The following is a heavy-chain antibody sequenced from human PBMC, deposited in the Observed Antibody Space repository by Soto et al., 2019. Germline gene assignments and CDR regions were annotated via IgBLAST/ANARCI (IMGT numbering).Heavy chain of an antibody. CDR2: IYSGGST. CDR1: GFTVSSNY. CDR3: ARVNGYRSSWYGRAFDY. V-gene: IGHV3-53*02. D-gene: IGHD6-13*01. Sequence: EVQRVETGGGLIQPGGSLRLSCAASGFTVSSNYMSWVRQAPGKGLEWVSVIYSGGSTYYADSVKGRFTISRDNSKNTLYLQMNSLRAEDTAVYYCARVNGYRSSWYGRAFDYWGQGTLVNVSS. J-gene: IGHJ4*02.